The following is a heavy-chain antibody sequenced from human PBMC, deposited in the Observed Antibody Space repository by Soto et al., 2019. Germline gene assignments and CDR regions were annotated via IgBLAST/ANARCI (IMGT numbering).Heavy chain of an antibody. CDR1: GYTFSRYG. D-gene: IGHD7-27*01. J-gene: IGHJ4*02. V-gene: IGHV1-3*01. CDR3: ARDFKAHWGFDL. Sequence: ASVKVSCKASGYTFSRYGMHWVRQAPGQRLEWMGWINAGKGNPKYSQKFQGRVTITRDTSASTAYMELRSLRSDDTAVYYCARDFKAHWGFDLWGQGTLVTVSS. CDR2: INAGKGNP.